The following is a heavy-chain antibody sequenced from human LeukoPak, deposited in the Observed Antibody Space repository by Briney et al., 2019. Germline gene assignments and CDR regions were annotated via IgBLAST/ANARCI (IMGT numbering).Heavy chain of an antibody. CDR2: IYDFGST. CDR1: GGSLISHY. J-gene: IGHJ4*02. D-gene: IGHD1-26*01. V-gene: IGHV4-59*11. Sequence: SETLSLTCTVSGGSLISHYWSWIRQTPGKGLEWIGYIYDFGSTDYNPSLKSRITMSVDTSKNQFSLELNSVTAADTAIYYCAGAVGALLTWAFWGQGTLVNVSS. CDR3: AGAVGALLTWAF.